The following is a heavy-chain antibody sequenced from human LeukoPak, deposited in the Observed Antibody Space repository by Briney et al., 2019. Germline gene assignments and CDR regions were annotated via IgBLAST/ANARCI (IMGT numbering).Heavy chain of an antibody. V-gene: IGHV3-53*01. J-gene: IGHJ4*02. Sequence: GGSLRLSCVASGSAVGSNYMSWVRQAPGKGLEWVSLIYSGGAIRYADSVKGRFTISRDSSKNTLYLQMNSLRAEDTAVYYCARDLGYSYGPTGQDYWGQGTLVTVSS. CDR1: GSAVGSNY. CDR2: IYSGGAI. D-gene: IGHD5-18*01. CDR3: ARDLGYSYGPTGQDY.